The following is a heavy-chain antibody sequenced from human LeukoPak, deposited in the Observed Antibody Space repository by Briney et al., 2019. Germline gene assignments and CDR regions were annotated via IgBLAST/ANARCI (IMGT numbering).Heavy chain of an antibody. J-gene: IGHJ4*02. D-gene: IGHD3-9*01. Sequence: ASVKVSCKASGYTFTSYDINWVRQATGQGLEWMGWMNPNSGNTGYAQKFQGRVTMTRNTSISTAYMELSSLRSEDTAVYYCARGNPKTGYYSDGSHWGQGTLVTVSS. CDR1: GYTFTSYD. CDR2: MNPNSGNT. CDR3: ARGNPKTGYYSDGSH. V-gene: IGHV1-8*01.